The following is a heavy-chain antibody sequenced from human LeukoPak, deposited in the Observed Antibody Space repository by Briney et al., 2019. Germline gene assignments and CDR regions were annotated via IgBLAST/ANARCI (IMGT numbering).Heavy chain of an antibody. Sequence: GASVKVSCKASGYTFTSYYMHWVRQAPGKGLEWMGGFDPEDGETIYAQKFQGRVTMTEDTSTDTAYMELSSLRSEDTALYYCATAFDDILTGYVLWGQGTLVTVSS. CDR1: GYTFTSYY. J-gene: IGHJ4*02. CDR2: FDPEDGET. V-gene: IGHV1-24*01. CDR3: ATAFDDILTGYVL. D-gene: IGHD3-9*01.